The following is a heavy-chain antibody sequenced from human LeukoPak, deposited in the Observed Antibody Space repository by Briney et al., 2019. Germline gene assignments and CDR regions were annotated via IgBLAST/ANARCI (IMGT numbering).Heavy chain of an antibody. J-gene: IGHJ5*02. D-gene: IGHD3-10*01. V-gene: IGHV3-23*01. CDR2: SGRDGAT. CDR3: ANLEITMIRGP. CDR1: GFTFSSYT. Sequence: AGGSLRLSCAASGFTFSSYTMSWVRQAPGKGLEWVSGSGRDGATYYVDSVKGRFTISRDNSKNTLYLQMNSLRADDTAVYYCANLEITMIRGPWGQGTLVTVFS.